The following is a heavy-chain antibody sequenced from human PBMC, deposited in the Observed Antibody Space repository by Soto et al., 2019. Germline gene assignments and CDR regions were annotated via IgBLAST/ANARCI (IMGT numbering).Heavy chain of an antibody. J-gene: IGHJ6*02. D-gene: IGHD6-19*01. CDR2: ISAYNGNT. V-gene: IGHV1-18*04. CDR1: GYTFTSYG. CDR3: ARDSSGWNYYYYYGMDV. Sequence: QVQLVQSGAEVKKPGASVKVSCKASGYTFTSYGISWVRQAPGQGLEWMGWISAYNGNTNYAQKLQGRVTMTTDTCTSTAYMELRSLRSDDTAVYYCARDSSGWNYYYYYGMDVWGQGTTVTVSS.